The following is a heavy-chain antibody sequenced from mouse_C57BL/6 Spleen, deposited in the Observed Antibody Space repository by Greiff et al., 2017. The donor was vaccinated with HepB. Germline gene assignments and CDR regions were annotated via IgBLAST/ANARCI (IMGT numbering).Heavy chain of an antibody. D-gene: IGHD3-3*01. V-gene: IGHV1-82*01. J-gene: IGHJ2*01. CDR2: IYPGDGDT. CDR1: GYAFSSSW. Sequence: VQLQQSGPELVKPGASVKISCKASGYAFSSSWMNWVKQRPGKGLEWIGRIYPGDGDTNYNGKFKGKATLTADKSSSTAYMQLSSLTSEDSAVYFCARGGTLDSWGQGTTLTVSS. CDR3: ARGGTLDS.